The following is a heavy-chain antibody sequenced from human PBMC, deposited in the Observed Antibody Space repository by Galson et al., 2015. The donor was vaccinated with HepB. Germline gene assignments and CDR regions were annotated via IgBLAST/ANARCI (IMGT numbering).Heavy chain of an antibody. CDR1: GFTFSSYG. CDR3: ARGLIVGASPFDY. D-gene: IGHD1-26*01. CDR2: IWYDGSNK. Sequence: SLRLSCAASGFTFSSYGMHWVRQAPGKGLEWVAVIWYDGSNKYYADSVKGRFTISRDNSKNTLYLQMNSLRAEDTAVYYCARGLIVGASPFDYWGQGTLVTVSS. V-gene: IGHV3-33*01. J-gene: IGHJ4*02.